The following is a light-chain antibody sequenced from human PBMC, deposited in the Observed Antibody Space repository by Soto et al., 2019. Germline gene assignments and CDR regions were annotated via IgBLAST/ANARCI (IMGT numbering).Light chain of an antibody. CDR1: QSVSSN. CDR3: QHYNNWPPWT. V-gene: IGKV3-15*01. Sequence: EIVMTQSPATLSVSPGERATLSCRASQSVSSNLAWYQQKPGQAPRLLIYDAFTRATGGPARFSGSGSGTEFTLTISSLQSEDFAVYYCQHYNNWPPWTFGQGTKVEIK. J-gene: IGKJ1*01. CDR2: DAF.